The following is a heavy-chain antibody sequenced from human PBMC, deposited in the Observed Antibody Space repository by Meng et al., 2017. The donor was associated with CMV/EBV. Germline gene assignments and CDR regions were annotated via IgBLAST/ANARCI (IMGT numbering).Heavy chain of an antibody. CDR1: GFTVSSNY. CDR2: IYSGGST. Sequence: GRVVGVGGGFVQPGGSLGLACAASGFTVSSNYMSWVRQAPGKGLEWVSVIYSGGSTYYADSVKGRFTISRDNSKNTLYLQMNSLRAEDTAVYYCARDHSGPLSHWGQGTLVTVSS. CDR3: ARDHSGPLSH. J-gene: IGHJ4*02. V-gene: IGHV3-66*01. D-gene: IGHD1-1*01.